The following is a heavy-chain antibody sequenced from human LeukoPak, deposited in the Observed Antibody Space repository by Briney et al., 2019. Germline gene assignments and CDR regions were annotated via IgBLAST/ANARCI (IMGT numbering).Heavy chain of an antibody. Sequence: GGSLRLSCAASGFTLSSYEMNWVRQAPGKGLEWVSHITSSGTMFYADSVKGRFTMSRDTAKNSLYLQMNSLKTEDTAVYYCARETAYCGGDCLDYWGQGTLVTVSS. V-gene: IGHV3-48*03. CDR1: GFTLSSYE. CDR3: ARETAYCGGDCLDY. D-gene: IGHD2-21*02. J-gene: IGHJ4*02. CDR2: ITSSGTM.